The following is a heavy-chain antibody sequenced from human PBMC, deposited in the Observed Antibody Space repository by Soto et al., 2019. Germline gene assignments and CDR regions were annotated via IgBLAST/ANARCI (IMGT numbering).Heavy chain of an antibody. Sequence: SETLSLTCTVSGGSISSYYWSWIRQPPGKGLEWIGYIYYSGSTNYNPSLKSRVTISVDTSKNQFSLKLSSVTAADTAVYYCARSKYSGYDSGPFDYWGQGTLVTVSS. V-gene: IGHV4-59*01. D-gene: IGHD5-12*01. CDR3: ARSKYSGYDSGPFDY. CDR2: IYYSGST. CDR1: GGSISSYY. J-gene: IGHJ4*02.